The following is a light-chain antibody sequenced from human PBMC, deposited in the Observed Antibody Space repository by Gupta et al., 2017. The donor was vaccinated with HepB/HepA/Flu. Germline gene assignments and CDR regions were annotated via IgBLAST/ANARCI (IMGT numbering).Light chain of an antibody. J-gene: IGLJ2*01. CDR1: SSHIGSNS. V-gene: IGLV1-47*01. CDR2: RNN. CDR3: AAWDDSLNGPL. Sequence: QSLLPQPPSASRTPRPRVTISSSGSSSHIGSNSVFWYQQLPRAAPKLLIHRNNHRPSGVPDRFSGCKYGTTASLAISGLRAEDEADYHCAAWDDSLNGPLFGGGTKLTVL.